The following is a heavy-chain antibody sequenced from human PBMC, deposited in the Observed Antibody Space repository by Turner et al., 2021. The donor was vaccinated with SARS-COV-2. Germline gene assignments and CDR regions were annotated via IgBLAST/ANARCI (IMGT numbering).Heavy chain of an antibody. D-gene: IGHD3-10*01. CDR1: GGSISSSNYY. CDR2: IYYSGST. Sequence: QLQLQGSGPGLVKPSETLSLTRTVSGGSISSSNYYWGWIRQPPGKGLEWIGSIYYSGSTYYNPSLKSRVTISVDTSKNQFSLKLSSVTAADTAVYYCARLLNPGSYYYYYYGMDVWGQGTTVTVSS. CDR3: ARLLNPGSYYYYYYGMDV. V-gene: IGHV4-39*01. J-gene: IGHJ6*02.